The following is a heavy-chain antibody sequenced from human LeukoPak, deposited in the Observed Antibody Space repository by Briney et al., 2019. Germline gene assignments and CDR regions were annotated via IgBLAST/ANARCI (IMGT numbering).Heavy chain of an antibody. Sequence: SVKVSCKASGGTFSSYAINWVRQAPGQGLEWMGGIIPIFGTANYAQKFQGRVTITADESTSTAYMELSSLRSEDTAVYYCAQGIVAKARYYFDYWGQGTLVTVSS. CDR3: AQGIVAKARYYFDY. CDR1: GGTFSSYA. J-gene: IGHJ4*02. D-gene: IGHD5-12*01. CDR2: IIPIFGTA. V-gene: IGHV1-69*13.